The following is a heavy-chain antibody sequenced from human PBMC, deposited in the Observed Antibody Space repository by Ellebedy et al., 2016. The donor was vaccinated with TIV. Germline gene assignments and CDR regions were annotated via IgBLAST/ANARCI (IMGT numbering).Heavy chain of an antibody. CDR1: GFTFGDYA. V-gene: IGHV3-49*03. J-gene: IGHJ6*02. Sequence: GESLKISCTASGFTFGDYAMSWFRQAPGKGLEWVGFIRSKAYGGTTEYAASVKGRFTISRDDSKSIAYLQMNSLRAEDTAVYYCARDGHYYDSGSYSVYGMDVWGQGTTVTVSS. CDR3: ARDGHYYDSGSYSVYGMDV. D-gene: IGHD3-10*01. CDR2: IRSKAYGGTT.